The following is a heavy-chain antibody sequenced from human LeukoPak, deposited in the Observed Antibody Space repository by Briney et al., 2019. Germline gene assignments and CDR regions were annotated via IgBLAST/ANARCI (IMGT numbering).Heavy chain of an antibody. CDR1: GFTFSSYS. V-gene: IGHV3-48*04. CDR3: TRVIYQMDI. Sequence: PGGPLRLSCAASGFTFSSYSMNCVRQAPGKGLEWISYISSSGNTVYYADSVKGLFTMSRDNAKNSLYLQMNSLRVEDTAVYYCTRVIYQMDIWGQGTLVTVSS. J-gene: IGHJ4*02. CDR2: ISSSGNTV. D-gene: IGHD2-2*03.